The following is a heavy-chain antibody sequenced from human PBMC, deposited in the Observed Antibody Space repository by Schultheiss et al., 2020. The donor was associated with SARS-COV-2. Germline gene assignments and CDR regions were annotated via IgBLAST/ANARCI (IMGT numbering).Heavy chain of an antibody. J-gene: IGHJ4*02. V-gene: IGHV4-34*01. D-gene: IGHD6-13*01. CDR3: ARGAADPGSYYFDY. CDR1: GGSFRGYY. CDR2: INHSGST. Sequence: SQTLSLTCAVYGGSFRGYYWSWIRQPPGKGLEWIGEINHSGSTNYNPSLKSRVTISVDTSKYQFSLKLNSVTAADTAVYYCARGAADPGSYYFDYWGQGTLVTVSS.